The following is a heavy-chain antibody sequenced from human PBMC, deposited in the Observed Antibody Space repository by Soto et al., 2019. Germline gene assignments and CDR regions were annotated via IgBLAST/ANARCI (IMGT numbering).Heavy chain of an antibody. J-gene: IGHJ6*02. CDR2: IKSKTDGGTT. D-gene: IGHD3-10*01. V-gene: IGHV3-15*01. Sequence: GGSLRLSCAASGFTFSNAWTSWVRQAPGKGLEWVGRIKSKTDGGTTDYAAPVKGRFTISRDDSKNTLYLQMNSLKTEDTAVYYCTTNLPYTMVRGDQLHYYYSGMDVWGQGTRVTVSS. CDR3: TTNLPYTMVRGDQLHYYYSGMDV. CDR1: GFTFSNAW.